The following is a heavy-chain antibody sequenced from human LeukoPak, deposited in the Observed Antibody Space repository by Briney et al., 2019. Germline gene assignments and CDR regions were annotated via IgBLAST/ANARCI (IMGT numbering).Heavy chain of an antibody. V-gene: IGHV1-46*01. CDR2: IDPRGGGT. CDR3: ARSHSSWYWFDP. J-gene: IGHJ5*02. D-gene: IGHD6-13*01. CDR1: GYTFTNYY. Sequence: ASVKVSCKASGYTFTNYYMHWVRQAPGQGLEWMGVIDPRGGGTTYAQKVQGRFTMTRDTSTNTVYMELRSLNSEDTAVYYCARSHSSWYWFDPWGQGTLVTVSS.